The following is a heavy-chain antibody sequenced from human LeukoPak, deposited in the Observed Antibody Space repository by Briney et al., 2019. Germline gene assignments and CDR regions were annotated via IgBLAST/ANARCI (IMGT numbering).Heavy chain of an antibody. D-gene: IGHD3-10*01. Sequence: SETLSLTCTVSGGSISSSSYYWGWIRQPPGKGLEWIGEINHSGSTNYNPSLKSRVTISVDTSKNQFSLKLSSVTAADTAVYYCARGLRGSIHYWGQGTLVTVSS. V-gene: IGHV4-39*07. CDR1: GGSISSSSYY. CDR3: ARGLRGSIHY. CDR2: INHSGST. J-gene: IGHJ4*02.